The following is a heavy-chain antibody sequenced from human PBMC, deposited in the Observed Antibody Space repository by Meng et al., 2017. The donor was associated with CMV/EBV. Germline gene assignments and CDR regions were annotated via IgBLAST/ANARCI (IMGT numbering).Heavy chain of an antibody. CDR1: GFTFSSYW. Sequence: GGSLRLSCAASGFTFSSYWMSWVRQAPGKGLEWVSSISSSSSYIYYADSVKGRFTISRDNAKNSLYLQMNSLRAEDTAVYYCARIGERWFDPWGQGTLVTVSS. CDR3: ARIGERWFDP. CDR2: ISSSSSYI. V-gene: IGHV3-21*01. J-gene: IGHJ5*02.